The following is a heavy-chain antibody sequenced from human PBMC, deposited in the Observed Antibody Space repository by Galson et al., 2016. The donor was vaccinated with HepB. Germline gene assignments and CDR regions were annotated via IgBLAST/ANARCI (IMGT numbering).Heavy chain of an antibody. V-gene: IGHV4-31*03. D-gene: IGHD3-10*01. CDR1: GTSITIGGYS. J-gene: IGHJ4*02. CDR3: ARSWGGYFDS. CDR2: IYNTGTS. Sequence: TLSLTCIVSGTSITIGGYSWTWIRQHPGKGLEWIGDIYNTGTSYHNPSLKSRVDISGDTSKNQFSLRLTSVTVADTAVYFCARSWGGYFDSWGQGALVTVSS.